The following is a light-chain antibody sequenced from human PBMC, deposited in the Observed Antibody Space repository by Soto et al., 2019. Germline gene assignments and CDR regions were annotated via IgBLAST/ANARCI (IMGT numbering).Light chain of an antibody. CDR2: DAS. V-gene: IGKV3-11*01. Sequence: EIVLTQSPATLSLSPGQRATLSCRASQSIGNYLAWYQQKPGQAPRLLMYDASTRPTGIPARLSGSGSGTDFTLTISSLEPEDFAVYHCQQRRNWITFGGGTKVEIK. CDR1: QSIGNY. CDR3: QQRRNWIT. J-gene: IGKJ4*01.